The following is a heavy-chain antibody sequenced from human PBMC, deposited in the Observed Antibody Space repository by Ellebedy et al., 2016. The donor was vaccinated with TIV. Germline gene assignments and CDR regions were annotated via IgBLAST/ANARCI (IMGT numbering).Heavy chain of an antibody. CDR1: GGSISNSNSY. D-gene: IGHD6-19*01. J-gene: IGHJ6*02. CDR3: ARDRAVAGSANSNYYYYGMDV. Sequence: SETLSLTCSVSGGSISNSNSYWGWIRQPPGMGLKWIAATYYDGNTQYNLSLKSRLTMSQDRYKNQISLKLNSVTAADTAVYYCARDRAVAGSANSNYYYYGMDVWGQGTTVTVSS. V-gene: IGHV4-39*07. CDR2: TYYDGNT.